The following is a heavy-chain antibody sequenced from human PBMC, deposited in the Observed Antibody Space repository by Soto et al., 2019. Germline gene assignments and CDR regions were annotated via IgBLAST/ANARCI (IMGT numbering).Heavy chain of an antibody. CDR1: GGTFSSYA. Sequence: SVKVSCKASGGTFSSYAISWVRQAPGQGLGWMGGIIPIFDTADYAQKFQGGVTITADESTNTAYMELSSLRSEDTAVYYCAGHSSGVPGYYYGMDVWGQGTTVTVSS. CDR3: AGHSSGVPGYYYGMDV. J-gene: IGHJ6*02. D-gene: IGHD3-22*01. V-gene: IGHV1-69*13. CDR2: IIPIFDTA.